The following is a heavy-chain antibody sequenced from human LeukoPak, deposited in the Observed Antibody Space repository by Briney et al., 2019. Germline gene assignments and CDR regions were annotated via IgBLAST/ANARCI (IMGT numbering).Heavy chain of an antibody. CDR1: GGSISSSSYY. J-gene: IGHJ4*02. D-gene: IGHD6-13*01. CDR3: ATSVSAAAGTDVFY. CDR2: IHYSGST. Sequence: SETLSLTCTVSGGSISSSSYYWGWIRQPPGKGLEWIGSIHYSGSTYYNPSLKSRVTISVDTSKNQFSLKLSSVTAADTAVYYCATSVSAAAGTDVFYWGQGTPVTVSS. V-gene: IGHV4-39*01.